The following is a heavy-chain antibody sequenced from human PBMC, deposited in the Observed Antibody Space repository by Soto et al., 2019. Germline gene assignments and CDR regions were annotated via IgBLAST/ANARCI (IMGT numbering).Heavy chain of an antibody. Sequence: ASVKVSCTASGYTFTSYYMHWVRQAPGQGLEWMGIINPSGGSTSYAQKFQGRVTMTRDTSTSTVYMELSSLRSEDTAVYYCAREYSNYVGPDYWGQGTLVTVSS. CDR1: GYTFTSYY. CDR2: INPSGGST. V-gene: IGHV1-46*01. CDR3: AREYSNYVGPDY. J-gene: IGHJ4*02. D-gene: IGHD4-4*01.